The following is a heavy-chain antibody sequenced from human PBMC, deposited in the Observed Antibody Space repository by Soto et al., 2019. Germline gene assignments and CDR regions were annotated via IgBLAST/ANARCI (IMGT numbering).Heavy chain of an antibody. V-gene: IGHV1-69*13. D-gene: IGHD3-9*01. J-gene: IGHJ4*02. Sequence: SVKVSCKASGYTFTSYGLNWVRQAPGQGLEWMGGIIPIFGTANYAQKFQGRVTITADESTSTAYMELSSLRSEDTAVYYCAQYSYDILTGYSRPYYFDYWGQGTLVTVSS. CDR1: GYTFTSYG. CDR3: AQYSYDILTGYSRPYYFDY. CDR2: IIPIFGTA.